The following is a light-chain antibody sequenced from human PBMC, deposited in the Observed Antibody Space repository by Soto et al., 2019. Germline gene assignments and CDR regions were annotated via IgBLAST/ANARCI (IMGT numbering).Light chain of an antibody. V-gene: IGKV3-20*01. CDR1: QSVSSN. J-gene: IGKJ1*01. Sequence: ENVLTQSPGTPSLSPGERATLSCRASQSVSSNLAWYQQKPGQAPRLXIYGASSRATGIPDRFSGSGSGTDFTLTISRLEPEDFAVYYCQQHGSSPWTFGQGTKVDIK. CDR3: QQHGSSPWT. CDR2: GAS.